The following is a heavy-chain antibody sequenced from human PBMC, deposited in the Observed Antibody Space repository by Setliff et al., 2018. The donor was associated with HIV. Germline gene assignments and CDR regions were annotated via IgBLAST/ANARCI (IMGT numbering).Heavy chain of an antibody. CDR1: EFSVGGHY. Sequence: GGSLRLSCAASEFSVGGHYMSWVRQAPGKGLEWVSVIYAGGTTYYADSVKGRFTISRDNAKNSVYLQMHSLRVEDTAVYYCAAVPWGHSSLIIDHWGQGTPVTVSS. J-gene: IGHJ4*02. V-gene: IGHV3-53*01. CDR3: AAVPWGHSSLIIDH. CDR2: IYAGGTT. D-gene: IGHD3-16*01.